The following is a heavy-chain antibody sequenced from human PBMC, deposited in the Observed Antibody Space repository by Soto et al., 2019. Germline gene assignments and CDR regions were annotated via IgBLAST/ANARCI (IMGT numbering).Heavy chain of an antibody. Sequence: PSETLSLTCTVSGGSITGAYYYWGWIRQSPGKGLEYIGNIHYSGRTYYNPSLQGRVTVSVDTSKNQFSLRLSSVTAADTAVYYCARMSVEMATIFDYWGQGTLVTVSS. CDR2: IHYSGRT. V-gene: IGHV4-39*07. CDR3: ARMSVEMATIFDY. CDR1: GGSITGAYYY. J-gene: IGHJ4*02. D-gene: IGHD5-12*01.